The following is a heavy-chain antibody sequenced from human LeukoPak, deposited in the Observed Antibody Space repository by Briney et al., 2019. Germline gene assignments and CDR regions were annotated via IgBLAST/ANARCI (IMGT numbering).Heavy chain of an antibody. CDR1: GFTFSSYG. CDR3: AKDHDYGDYGGYFDY. Sequence: GGSLRLSCAASGFTFSSYGIHWVRQAPRRGLEWVAFIRYEGSNKYYADSVKGRFTISRDNSKNTLYLQRNSLRAEYTAVYYCAKDHDYGDYGGYFDYWGQGTLVTVSS. CDR2: IRYEGSNK. V-gene: IGHV3-30*02. J-gene: IGHJ4*02. D-gene: IGHD4-17*01.